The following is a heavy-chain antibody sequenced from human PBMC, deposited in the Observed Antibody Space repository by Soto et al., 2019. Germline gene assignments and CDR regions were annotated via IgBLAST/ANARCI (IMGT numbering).Heavy chain of an antibody. V-gene: IGHV2-26*01. CDR2: IFSNDEK. CDR1: GFSLSNARMG. CDR3: ARTREYSSSSVLYYFDN. D-gene: IGHD6-6*01. J-gene: IGHJ4*02. Sequence: SGPTLVNPTETLTLTCTVSGFSLSNARMGVSWIRQPPGKALEWLAHIFSNDEKSYSTSLKSRLTISKDTSKSQVVLTMTNMDPVDTATYYCARTREYSSSSVLYYFDNWGQGALVTVSS.